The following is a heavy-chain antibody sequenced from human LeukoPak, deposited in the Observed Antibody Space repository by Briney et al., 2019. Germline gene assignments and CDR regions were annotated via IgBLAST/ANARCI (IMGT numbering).Heavy chain of an antibody. CDR3: GRAFPPLRTSSAGDL. CDR1: GFTFSDYD. CDR2: ISGLSSYT. V-gene: IGHV3-21*01. Sequence: GGSLSLSCSASGFTFSDYDMNWVRQAPGKGLEWVSSISGLSSYTYYGESVKGRFSISRDNAKNSLYLQMNSLGAEDTATYYCGRAFPPLRTSSAGDLWGQGILVTVSS. J-gene: IGHJ4*02. D-gene: IGHD3-16*01.